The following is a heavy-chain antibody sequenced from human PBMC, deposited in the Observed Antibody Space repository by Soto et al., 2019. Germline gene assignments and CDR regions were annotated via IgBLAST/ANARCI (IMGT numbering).Heavy chain of an antibody. CDR2: INPNSGGT. J-gene: IGHJ6*02. CDR1: GYTFTGYY. V-gene: IGHV1-2*04. Sequence: VKVSCKASGYTFTGYYMHWVRQAPGQGLEWMGWINPNSGGTNYAQKFQGWVTMTRDTSISTAYMELSRLRSDDTAVYYCARGGLITMIDYGMDVWGQGTTVTVSS. CDR3: ARGGLITMIDYGMDV. D-gene: IGHD3-22*01.